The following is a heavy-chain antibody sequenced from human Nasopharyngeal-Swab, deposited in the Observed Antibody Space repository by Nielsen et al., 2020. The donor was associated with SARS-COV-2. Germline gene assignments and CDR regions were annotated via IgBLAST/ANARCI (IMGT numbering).Heavy chain of an antibody. J-gene: IGHJ6*02. CDR2: IDPSDSYT. Sequence: GESLKISCKGSGYSFTSYWISWVRQMPGKGLEWMGRIDPSDSYTNYSPSFQGHVTISADKSISTAYLQWSSLKASDTAMYYCARQGREGCSGGSCYYYGMDVWGQGTTVTVSS. V-gene: IGHV5-10-1*01. D-gene: IGHD2-15*01. CDR3: ARQGREGCSGGSCYYYGMDV. CDR1: GYSFTSYW.